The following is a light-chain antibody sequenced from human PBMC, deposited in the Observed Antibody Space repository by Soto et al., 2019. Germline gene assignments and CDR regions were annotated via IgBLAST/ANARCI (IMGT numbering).Light chain of an antibody. V-gene: IGKV2-30*01. CDR3: QHYNSYSEA. Sequence: DVVMTRSPLSLPVTLGQPASISCSSSQILVDRDGKTYFNWYQWRPGQPPRRLIYKISYRDSGVPDRFSGSGSGTYFTLTISSLQPDDFATYYCQHYNSYSEAFGQWTKVDSK. J-gene: IGKJ1*01. CDR1: QILVDRDGKTY. CDR2: KIS.